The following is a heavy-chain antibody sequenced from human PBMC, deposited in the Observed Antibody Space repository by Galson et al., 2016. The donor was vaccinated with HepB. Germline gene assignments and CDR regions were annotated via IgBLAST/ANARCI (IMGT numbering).Heavy chain of an antibody. V-gene: IGHV3-53*01. J-gene: IGHJ5*02. CDR2: IYSGGGT. CDR3: ARGGASSAGGS. Sequence: WVRQAPGKGLEWVSLIYSGGGTNYADSVKGRFTISRDNSNNTLYLQMNSLRVDDTAVYYCARGGASSAGGSWGQGTLVTVSS. D-gene: IGHD1-26*01.